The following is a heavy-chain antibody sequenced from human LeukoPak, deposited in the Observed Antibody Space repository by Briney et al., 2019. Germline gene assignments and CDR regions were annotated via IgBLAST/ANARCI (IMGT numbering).Heavy chain of an antibody. CDR1: GFTFSSYS. Sequence: GGSLRLSCAASGFTFSSYSMNWVRQAPGKGLEWVSYISSSSSTIYYADSVKGRFTISRDNAKNSLYLQMNSLRAEDTAVYYCARVPGASYYYYYMDVWGKGTTVTVSS. D-gene: IGHD1-26*01. CDR2: ISSSSSTI. CDR3: ARVPGASYYYYYMDV. V-gene: IGHV3-48*01. J-gene: IGHJ6*03.